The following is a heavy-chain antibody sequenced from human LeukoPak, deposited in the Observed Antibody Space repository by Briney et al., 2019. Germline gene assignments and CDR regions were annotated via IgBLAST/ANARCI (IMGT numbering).Heavy chain of an antibody. V-gene: IGHV4-4*07. CDR3: ARDSSVMDLRYCTNGVCYTIVNWFDP. CDR1: GGSISSYY. Sequence: PSETLSLTCTVSGGSISSYYWSWIRQPAGKGLEWIGRIYTSGSTNYNPSLKSRVTMSVDTSKNQFSLKLSSVTAADTAVYYCARDSSVMDLRYCTNGVCYTIVNWFDPWGQGTLVTVSS. D-gene: IGHD2-8*01. CDR2: IYTSGST. J-gene: IGHJ5*02.